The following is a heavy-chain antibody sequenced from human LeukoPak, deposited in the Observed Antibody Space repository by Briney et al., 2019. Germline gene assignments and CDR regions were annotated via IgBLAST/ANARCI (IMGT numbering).Heavy chain of an antibody. V-gene: IGHV4-59*01. CDR3: ARGGSTLYYYYGMDV. J-gene: IGHJ6*02. CDR2: ISYSGYT. CDR1: GGSISSYY. D-gene: IGHD6-6*01. Sequence: SETLSLTCTVSGGSISSYYWSWIRQPPGKGLEWVGYISYSGYTNYNPSLMSRVTISVDTSKNQFSLKLSSVTAADTAVYYCARGGSTLYYYYGMDVWGQGTTVTVSS.